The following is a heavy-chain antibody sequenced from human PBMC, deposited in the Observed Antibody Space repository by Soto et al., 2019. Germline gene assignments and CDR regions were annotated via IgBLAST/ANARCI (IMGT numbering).Heavy chain of an antibody. Sequence: QVQLEQSGAEVKEPGSSVKVSCKASGGTFSNSAFSWVRQAPGQGLEWMGGSMPIFRTPDYAQKFQGRVTINADESTTTAYMELSGLRSEDTAVYYCARDKDQLQLGGNYYYIMDVWGQGTTVTVSS. CDR2: SMPIFRTP. D-gene: IGHD2-2*01. J-gene: IGHJ6*02. CDR3: ARDKDQLQLGGNYYYIMDV. CDR1: GGTFSNSA. V-gene: IGHV1-69*12.